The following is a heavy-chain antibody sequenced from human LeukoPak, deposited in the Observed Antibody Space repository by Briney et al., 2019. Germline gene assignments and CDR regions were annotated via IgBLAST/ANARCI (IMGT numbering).Heavy chain of an antibody. CDR1: GYSISSGYY. J-gene: IGHJ5*02. CDR2: IYHSGST. CDR3: ASQGYCSSTSCYDSWWFDP. V-gene: IGHV4-38-2*01. Sequence: PSETLSLTCAVSGYSISSGYYWGWIRQPPGQGLGWIGSIYHSGSTYYNPSLKSRVTISVDTSKNQFSLKLSSVTAADTAVYYCASQGYCSSTSCYDSWWFDPWGQGTLVTVSS. D-gene: IGHD2-2*01.